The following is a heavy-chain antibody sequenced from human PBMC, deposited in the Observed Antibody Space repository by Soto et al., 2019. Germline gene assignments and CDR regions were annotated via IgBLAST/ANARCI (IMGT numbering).Heavy chain of an antibody. V-gene: IGHV4-34*01. Sequence: SETLSLTCVVNGGSFSGYYWSWIRQSPGKGLEWIGEINDSGITDSNPSLESRVTISVDMSKNQFSLNLKSVTAADSAVYHCARGRSSVPDRRGIGCYGLDVWGQGTTVTVSS. CDR1: GGSFSGYY. J-gene: IGHJ6*02. CDR3: ARGRSSVPDRRGIGCYGLDV. CDR2: INDSGIT. D-gene: IGHD6-6*01.